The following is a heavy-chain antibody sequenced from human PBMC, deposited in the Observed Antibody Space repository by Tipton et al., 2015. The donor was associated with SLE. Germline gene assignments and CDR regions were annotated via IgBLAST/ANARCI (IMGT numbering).Heavy chain of an antibody. CDR2: FYGGST. Sequence: TLSLTCTVSGGSINSRYWSWIRQPPGKGLEWIGYFYGGSTSYNPSLRGRVTISGDTSKNQFSLTLNSVTAADTAVYFCARQPYYESPFDYWGQGKLVTVSS. D-gene: IGHD3-22*01. CDR1: GGSINSRY. CDR3: ARQPYYESPFDY. V-gene: IGHV4-59*08. J-gene: IGHJ4*02.